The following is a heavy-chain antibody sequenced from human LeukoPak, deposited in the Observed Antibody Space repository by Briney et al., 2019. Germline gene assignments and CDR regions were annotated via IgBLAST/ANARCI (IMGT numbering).Heavy chain of an antibody. Sequence: SETLSLTCTVSGCSISGYYWRWVRQPPGQGLEWVGYIYYTGSTNYNPSLKSRVTISVDTSQNQFSLKVSSVTAADTAVYYCVRSKSGTYGWFDPWGQGTLVTVSS. CDR2: IYYTGST. J-gene: IGHJ5*02. D-gene: IGHD4-17*01. CDR1: GCSISGYY. CDR3: VRSKSGTYGWFDP. V-gene: IGHV4-59*01.